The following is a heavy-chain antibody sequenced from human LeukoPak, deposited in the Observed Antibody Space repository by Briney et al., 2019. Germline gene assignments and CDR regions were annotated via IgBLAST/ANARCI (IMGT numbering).Heavy chain of an antibody. J-gene: IGHJ4*02. CDR1: GGSISSYY. CDR3: ARRYSSSWYSWYYFDY. V-gene: IGHV4-34*01. CDR2: INHSGST. Sequence: SETLSLTCTVSGGSISSYYWSWIRQPAGKGLEWIGEINHSGSTNYNPSLKSRVTISVDTSKNQFSLKLSSVTAADTAVYYCARRYSSSWYSWYYFDYWGQGTLVTVSS. D-gene: IGHD6-13*01.